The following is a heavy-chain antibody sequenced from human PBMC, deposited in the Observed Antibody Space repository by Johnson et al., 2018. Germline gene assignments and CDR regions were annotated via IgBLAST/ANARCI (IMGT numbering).Heavy chain of an antibody. J-gene: IGHJ3*02. D-gene: IGHD3-22*01. CDR1: GFTFDDYA. Sequence: VQLVQSGGGLVQXGRSLRLXCAASGFTFDDYAMHWVRQTPGKGLEWVSGISWNSDSIGYADSVKGRFTISRDNAKNSLYLQMNSLRAEDTALYYCAKDKVGYYYDSSRRNAFDIWGQGTMVTVSS. V-gene: IGHV3-9*01. CDR3: AKDKVGYYYDSSRRNAFDI. CDR2: ISWNSDSI.